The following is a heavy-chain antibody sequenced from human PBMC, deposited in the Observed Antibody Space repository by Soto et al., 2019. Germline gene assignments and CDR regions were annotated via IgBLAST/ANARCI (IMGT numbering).Heavy chain of an antibody. J-gene: IGHJ4*02. CDR2: ISGSGGTK. D-gene: IGHD3-16*02. CDR3: AKDTRLRLGDLSFDAFDS. Sequence: GGSLRLSCAASGFIVSSYGMSWVRQAPGKGLAWVSGISGSGGTKYYADSVKGRFTISRDNSKNTLYLQMNSLRAEDTAIYYCAKDTRLRLGDLSFDAFDSWGQGTLVTVSS. V-gene: IGHV3-23*01. CDR1: GFIVSSYG.